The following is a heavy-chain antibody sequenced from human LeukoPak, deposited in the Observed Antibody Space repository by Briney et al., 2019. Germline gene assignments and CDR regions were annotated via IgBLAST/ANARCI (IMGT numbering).Heavy chain of an antibody. V-gene: IGHV1-69*05. CDR2: IMPLFNTA. J-gene: IGHJ6*03. Sequence: SVKVSCKASGGTFSSYSTTWVRQAPGQGLEWMGGIMPLFNTANYAQQFQGRVTITTDESTSTAYMELSSLRFEDTAMYYCARVDRYDYYLDVWGKGTTVTVSS. CDR3: ARVDRYDYYLDV. CDR1: GGTFSSYS.